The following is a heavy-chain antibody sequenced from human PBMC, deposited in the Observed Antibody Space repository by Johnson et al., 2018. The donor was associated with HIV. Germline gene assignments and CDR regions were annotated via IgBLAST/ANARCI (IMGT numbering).Heavy chain of an antibody. V-gene: IGHV3-66*01. CDR1: GFTVSSNY. CDR3: VREEGNDILTRGDAFDI. J-gene: IGHJ3*02. Sequence: VQLVESGGGVVQPGRSLRLSCAASGFTVSSNYMSWVRQAPGKGLEWVSAISESGDATHYADFVKGRFTISRDNSKNTLYLQMNSLRAEDTAVYYCVREEGNDILTRGDAFDIWGQGTLVTVSS. D-gene: IGHD3-9*01. CDR2: SESGDAT.